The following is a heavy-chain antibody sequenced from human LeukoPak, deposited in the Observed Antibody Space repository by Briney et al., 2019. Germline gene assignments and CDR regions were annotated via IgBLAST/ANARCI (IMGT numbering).Heavy chain of an antibody. CDR3: ARFNHGPGGWFDP. V-gene: IGHV1-2*02. Sequence: ASVKVSCKASGYTFTSYYMHWVRQAPGQGLEWMGWINPNSGGTNYAQKFQGRVTMTRDTSISTAYMELSRLRSDDTAVYYCARFNHGPGGWFDPWGQGTLVTVSS. D-gene: IGHD1-14*01. CDR2: INPNSGGT. J-gene: IGHJ5*02. CDR1: GYTFTSYY.